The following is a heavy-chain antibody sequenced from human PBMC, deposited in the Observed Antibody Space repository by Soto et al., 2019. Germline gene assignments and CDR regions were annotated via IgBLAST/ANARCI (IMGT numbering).Heavy chain of an antibody. CDR3: AIHSGGYCYFQGGMDV. Sequence: QVQLVQSGAEVKKPGASVKVSCKASGYTFTSYGISWVRQAPGQGLEWMGWISAYNGNTNYAQKLQGRGTMTTDTSTSTSDMGLRGLRSDGTAVYYCAIHSGGYCYFQGGMDVWGQGTTVTVSS. V-gene: IGHV1-18*04. CDR1: GYTFTSYG. D-gene: IGHD2-21*02. J-gene: IGHJ6*02. CDR2: ISAYNGNT.